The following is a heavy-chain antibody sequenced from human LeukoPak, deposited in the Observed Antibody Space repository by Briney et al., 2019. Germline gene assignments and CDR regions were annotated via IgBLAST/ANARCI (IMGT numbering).Heavy chain of an antibody. CDR3: ARDRGGGHMDV. J-gene: IGHJ6*03. V-gene: IGHV3-13*01. CDR2: IGTTGDS. Sequence: GGSLRLSCAASGFTFTTYDMHWVRQATGKGLEWASAIGTTGDSYYPGSVKGRFTISRENAKNSLYLQMNSLRAGDTAVYYCARDRGGGHMDVWGKGTTVTISS. CDR1: GFTFTTYD. D-gene: IGHD2-15*01.